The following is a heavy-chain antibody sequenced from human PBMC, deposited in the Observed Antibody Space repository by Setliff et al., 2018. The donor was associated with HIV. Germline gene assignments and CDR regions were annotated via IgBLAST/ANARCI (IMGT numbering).Heavy chain of an antibody. J-gene: IGHJ4*02. CDR3: AARKLSAAAFDY. CDR2: IYKNGNT. D-gene: IGHD6-13*01. Sequence: SETLSLTCAVSGYSISSGYYWTWIRQSPGKGLEWIGWIYKNGNTNYNPSLTSRLTISVDTSKNQFSLKLSSVTAADTAVYYCAARKLSAAAFDYWGQGSLVTVSS. CDR1: GYSISSGYY. V-gene: IGHV4-38-2*01.